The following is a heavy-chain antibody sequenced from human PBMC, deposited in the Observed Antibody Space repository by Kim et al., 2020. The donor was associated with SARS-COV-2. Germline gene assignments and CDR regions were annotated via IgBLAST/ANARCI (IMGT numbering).Heavy chain of an antibody. CDR3: ARDDVGYISSSTSCYRY. V-gene: IGHV1-18*01. CDR1: GYTFTSYG. J-gene: IGHJ4*02. Sequence: ASVKVSCKASGYTFTSYGISWVRQAPGQGLEWMGWISAYNGNTNYAQKLQGRVTMTTDTSTSTAYMELRSLRSDDTAVYYCARDDVGYISSSTSCYRYWGQGTLVTVSS. CDR2: ISAYNGNT. D-gene: IGHD2-2*01.